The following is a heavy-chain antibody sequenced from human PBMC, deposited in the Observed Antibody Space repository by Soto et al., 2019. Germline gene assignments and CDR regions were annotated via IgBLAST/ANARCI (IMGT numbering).Heavy chain of an antibody. J-gene: IGHJ4*02. Sequence: SETLSLTCTVSGGSITGHYWTWIRQPPGKRLEWIGYIFYGGSTNYNPSLKSRVTISVDTSKNQFSLKLSSVTAADTAVYYCARVGSSGWAPDYWGPGTLVTVSS. V-gene: IGHV4-59*11. CDR2: IFYGGST. CDR3: ARVGSSGWAPDY. D-gene: IGHD6-19*01. CDR1: GGSITGHY.